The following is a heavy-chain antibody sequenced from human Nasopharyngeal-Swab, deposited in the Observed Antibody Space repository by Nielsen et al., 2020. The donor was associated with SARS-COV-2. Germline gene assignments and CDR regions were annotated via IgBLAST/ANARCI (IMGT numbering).Heavy chain of an antibody. D-gene: IGHD6-19*01. J-gene: IGHJ4*02. CDR2: ISGSGGYT. CDR1: RFTFSRYG. V-gene: IGHV3-23*01. CDR3: SRGAFEYSSSWYDPYYFDY. Sequence: GGSLRLSCAASRFTFSRYGMSWVRQAPGKGLEWVSTISGSGGYTYYADSLKGRFTISRDNSKNTLYLQMNSLRVEDTAIYYCSRGAFEYSSSWYDPYYFDYWSQGTLVTVSS.